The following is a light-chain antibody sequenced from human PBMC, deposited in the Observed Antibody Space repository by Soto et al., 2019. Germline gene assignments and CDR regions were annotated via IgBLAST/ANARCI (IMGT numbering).Light chain of an antibody. J-gene: IGLJ2*01. CDR3: CSYAGSSRV. Sequence: QSALTQPASVSGSPGQSITISCTGTSSDVGSYNLVSWYQQHPGKAPKLMIYEGSKRPSGVSNRFSGSKSGNTASLTISGLQPEDEADYYCCSYAGSSRVFGGGTKVTVL. CDR2: EGS. CDR1: SSDVGSYNL. V-gene: IGLV2-23*01.